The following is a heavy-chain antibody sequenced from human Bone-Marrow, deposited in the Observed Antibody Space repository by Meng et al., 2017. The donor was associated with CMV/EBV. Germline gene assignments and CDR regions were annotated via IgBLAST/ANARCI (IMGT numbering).Heavy chain of an antibody. D-gene: IGHD3-3*01. CDR2: IYWNGDK. Sequence: SGPTLVKPTQTLTLTCTFSGFSLSTSGVGVGCIRQPPGKALEWLALIYWNGDKHYSPSLKSRLTITKDPSKNQVVLTMTNMDPVDTATYYCAHRRPNYYDFWNGYPTHFDNWGQGTLVTVSS. V-gene: IGHV2-5*01. J-gene: IGHJ4*02. CDR1: GFSLSTSGVG. CDR3: AHRRPNYYDFWNGYPTHFDN.